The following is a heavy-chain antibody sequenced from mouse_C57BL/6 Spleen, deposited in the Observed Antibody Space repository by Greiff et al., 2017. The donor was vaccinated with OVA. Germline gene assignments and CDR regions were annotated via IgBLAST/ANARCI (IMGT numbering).Heavy chain of an antibody. J-gene: IGHJ4*01. CDR3: TRGGYSVAMDY. V-gene: IGHV1-15*01. CDR2: IDPETGGT. D-gene: IGHD2-12*01. CDR1: GYTFTDYE. Sequence: QVQLQQSGAELVRPGASVTLSCKASGYTFTDYEMHWVKQTPVHGLEWIGAIDPETGGTAYNQKFKGQAILTADKSSSTAYMELRSLTSEDSAVYYCTRGGYSVAMDYWGQGTSVTVSS.